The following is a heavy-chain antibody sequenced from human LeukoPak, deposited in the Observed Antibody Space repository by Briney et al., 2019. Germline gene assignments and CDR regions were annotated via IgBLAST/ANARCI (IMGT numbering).Heavy chain of an antibody. CDR2: IKEDGSEK. J-gene: IGHJ4*02. CDR3: ARDSSPDSSGYYY. Sequence: GGSLRLSCAASGFTFSMYWMSWVRQAPGKGPEWVANIKEDGSEKHYVDSVTGRFTISRDNAKNSLYLQMSSLRAEDTAVYYCARDSSPDSSGYYYWGQGTLVIVSS. D-gene: IGHD3-22*01. V-gene: IGHV3-7*01. CDR1: GFTFSMYW.